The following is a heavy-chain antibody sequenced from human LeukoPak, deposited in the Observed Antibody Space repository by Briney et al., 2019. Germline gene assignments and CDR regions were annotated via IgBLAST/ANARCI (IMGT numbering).Heavy chain of an antibody. J-gene: IGHJ6*02. V-gene: IGHV1-2*02. D-gene: IGHD6-19*01. CDR2: INPNSGGT. Sequence: ASVKVSCKASGYTFTGYYMHWVRRAPGQGLEWMGWINPNSGGTNYAQKFQGRVTMTRDTSISTAYMELSRLRSDDTAVYYCARRPVAVIYYYYGMDVWGQGTTVTVSS. CDR3: ARRPVAVIYYYYGMDV. CDR1: GYTFTGYY.